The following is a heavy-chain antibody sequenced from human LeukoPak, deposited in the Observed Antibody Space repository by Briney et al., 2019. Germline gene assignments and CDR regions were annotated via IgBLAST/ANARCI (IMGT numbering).Heavy chain of an antibody. J-gene: IGHJ5*02. V-gene: IGHV1-2*02. CDR1: GYTFTGYY. CDR3: ARPRYCSSTSCLNWFDP. CDR2: INPNSGGT. Sequence: ASVKVSCKASGYTFTGYYMHWVRQAPGQGLEWMGWINPNSGGTNYAQKFQGRVTMTRDTSISTAYMELSRPRSDDTAVYYCARPRYCSSTSCLNWFDPWGQGTLVTVSS. D-gene: IGHD2-2*01.